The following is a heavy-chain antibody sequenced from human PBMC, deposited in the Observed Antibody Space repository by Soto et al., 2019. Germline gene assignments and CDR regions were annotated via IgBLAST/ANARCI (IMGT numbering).Heavy chain of an antibody. CDR3: ARGGHVVVVTAALDY. CDR2: VNPSGGHT. D-gene: IGHD2-21*02. CDR1: GDTFTDDY. Sequence: QVQLMQSGAEVKKPGASVKVSCKASGDTFTDDYIHWVRQAPGQGLEWMGTVNPSGGHTTYAQHFLGRVTMTRDTYTSTLYMELTSLTSDDTAIYYCARGGHVVVVTAALDYWGQGTLVTVSS. J-gene: IGHJ4*02. V-gene: IGHV1-46*01.